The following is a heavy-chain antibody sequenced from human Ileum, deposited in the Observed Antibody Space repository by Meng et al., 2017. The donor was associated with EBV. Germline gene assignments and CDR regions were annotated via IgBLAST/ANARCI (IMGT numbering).Heavy chain of an antibody. J-gene: IGHJ4*02. V-gene: IGHV4-39*02. CDR3: ARQFWSSGGRDSGYK. D-gene: IGHD5-12*01. Sequence: ALGPGLVKPSKTLSLNCPVLGGSISVGVLYFWAWILQSPGKGLEWIGSMYYTGTSYYNPSLKSRLTMSLDTSKNHFSLRLSSVTDADTAVYYCARQFWSSGGRDSGYKWGPGTLVTVSS. CDR2: MYYTGTS. CDR1: GGSISVGVLYF.